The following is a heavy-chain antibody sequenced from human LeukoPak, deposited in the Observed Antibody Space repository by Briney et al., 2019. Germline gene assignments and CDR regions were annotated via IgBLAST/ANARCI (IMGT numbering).Heavy chain of an antibody. J-gene: IGHJ6*03. CDR3: ARATGHYYYYYYMDV. V-gene: IGHV4-39*07. CDR1: GGSISSSSYY. D-gene: IGHD4-17*01. CDR2: IYYSGST. Sequence: SETLSLTCTVSGGSISSSSYYWGWIRQPPGKGLEWIGSIYYSGSTYYNPSLKSRVTISVDTSKNQFSLKLSSVTAADTAVYYCARATGHYYYYYYMDVWGKGTTVTVSS.